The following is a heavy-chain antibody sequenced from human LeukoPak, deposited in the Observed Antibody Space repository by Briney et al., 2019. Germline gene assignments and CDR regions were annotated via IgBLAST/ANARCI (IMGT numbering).Heavy chain of an antibody. Sequence: ASVKVSCKASGYTFTSYAMNWVRQAPGQGLEWMGIINPSGGSTSYAQKFQGRVTMTRDMSTSTVYMELSSLRSEDTAVYYCARDQGMITFGGVVDYFDYWGQGTLVTVSS. CDR2: INPSGGST. CDR1: GYTFTSYA. D-gene: IGHD3-16*01. CDR3: ARDQGMITFGGVVDYFDY. V-gene: IGHV1-46*01. J-gene: IGHJ4*02.